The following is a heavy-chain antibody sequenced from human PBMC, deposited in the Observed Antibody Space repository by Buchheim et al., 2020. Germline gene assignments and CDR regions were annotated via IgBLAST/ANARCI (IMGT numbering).Heavy chain of an antibody. V-gene: IGHV3-11*01. CDR3: ARLQQQLVLFDF. CDR2: ISSSRGTTI. D-gene: IGHD6-13*01. J-gene: IGHJ4*02. CDR1: GFTFSEYY. Sequence: QEQLVESGGGLVKPGGSLRLSCAASGFTFSEYYMSWIRQAPGKGLEWVSYISSSRGTTIYYADSVKGRFTISRDNAKHSLYLQMNSLRAEDTAVYYCARLQQQLVLFDFWGQGTL.